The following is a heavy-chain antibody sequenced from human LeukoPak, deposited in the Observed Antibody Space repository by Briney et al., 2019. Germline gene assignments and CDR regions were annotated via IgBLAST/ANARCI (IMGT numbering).Heavy chain of an antibody. J-gene: IGHJ4*02. D-gene: IGHD3-9*01. CDR1: GYTFTGYY. V-gene: IGHV1-2*02. CDR2: INPNSGGT. CDR3: ARDHLDYDILTGYYGAGSFDY. Sequence: ASVKVFCKASGYTFTGYYMHWVRQAPGQGLEWMGWINPNSGGTNYAQKFQGRVTMTRDTSISTAYMELSRLRSDDTAVYYCARDHLDYDILTGYYGAGSFDYWGQGTLVTVSS.